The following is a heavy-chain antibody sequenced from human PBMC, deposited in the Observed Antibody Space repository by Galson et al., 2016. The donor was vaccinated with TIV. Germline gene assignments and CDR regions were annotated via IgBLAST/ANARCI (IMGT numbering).Heavy chain of an antibody. V-gene: IGHV5-10-1*01. CDR1: GYTLTHYW. Sequence: QSGAEVKKPGESLRISCKVSGYTLTHYWINWVRQMPGKGLEWMGRIDPSDSYTNYSPSLQGHVTTSADKSISTAYLQWTSLRASDTAMYYCTTHLPPGSESPDGAWGQGTLVTVSS. CDR2: IDPSDSYT. J-gene: IGHJ5*02. CDR3: TTHLPPGSESPDGA. D-gene: IGHD3-10*01.